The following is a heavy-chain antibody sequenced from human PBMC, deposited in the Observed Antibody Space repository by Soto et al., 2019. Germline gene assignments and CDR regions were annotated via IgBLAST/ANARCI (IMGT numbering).Heavy chain of an antibody. J-gene: IGHJ5*02. V-gene: IGHV1-18*01. CDR2: ISGHNGNT. CDR3: ARGGPFSAGNSEVGLTGANNRFDP. Sequence: ASVKVSCKASGYSLTNYGISWVRQAPGQGLEWMGWISGHNGNTNYAQKFQGRVTMTRDTSTSTVYMELSSLRSEDTAVYYCARGGPFSAGNSEVGLTGANNRFDPWGQGTLVTVSS. D-gene: IGHD6-13*01. CDR1: GYSLTNYG.